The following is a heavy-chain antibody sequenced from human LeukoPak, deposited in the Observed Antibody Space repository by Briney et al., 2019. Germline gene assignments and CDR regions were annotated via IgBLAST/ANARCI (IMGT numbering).Heavy chain of an antibody. CDR3: ARGEPGGGDWFDP. CDR1: GGSFSGYY. D-gene: IGHD1-14*01. CDR2: INHSGST. V-gene: IGHV4-34*01. J-gene: IGHJ5*02. Sequence: SETLSLTCAVYGGSFSGYYWSWIRQPPGKGLEWIGEINHSGSTNYNPSLKSRVTISVDTSKNQFPLKLSSVTAADTAVYYCARGEPGGGDWFDPWGQGTLVTVSS.